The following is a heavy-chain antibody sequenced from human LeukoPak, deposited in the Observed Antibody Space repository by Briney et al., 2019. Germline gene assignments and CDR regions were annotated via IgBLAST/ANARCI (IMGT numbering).Heavy chain of an antibody. Sequence: GGSMRLSCAASGNYWMHWVRQAPGKGLVWVSHINGDGSWTTYADSVKGRFTISKDNAKNTVYLQMNNLRAEDTAVYYCVSFYETYWGRGTLVTVSS. J-gene: IGHJ4*02. CDR3: VSFYETY. CDR1: GNYW. D-gene: IGHD2-2*01. CDR2: INGDGSWT. V-gene: IGHV3-74*01.